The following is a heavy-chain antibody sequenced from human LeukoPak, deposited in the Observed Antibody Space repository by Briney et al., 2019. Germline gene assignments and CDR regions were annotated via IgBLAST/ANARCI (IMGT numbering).Heavy chain of an antibody. CDR3: ARGVRDYYYYYMDV. CDR1: GGSISSNNW. Sequence: PSGTLSLTCAVSGGSISSNNWWSWVRQSPGKGLEWIGEIYHSGRANYNPAPKSRVTMSVDKSKNQLFLKLNSVTAADTAVYYCARGVRDYYYYYMDVWGKGTTVTVSS. CDR2: IYHSGRA. J-gene: IGHJ6*03. V-gene: IGHV4-4*02.